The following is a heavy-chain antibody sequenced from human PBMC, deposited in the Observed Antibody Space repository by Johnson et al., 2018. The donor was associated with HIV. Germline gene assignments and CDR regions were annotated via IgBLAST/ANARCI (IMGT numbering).Heavy chain of an antibody. J-gene: IGHJ3*01. CDR3: AKDLGERECEEWASDYYDFGRDMPCLDPRGVVGTFDV. D-gene: IGHD3-3*01. Sequence: VQLVESGGGLIQPGGSLRLSCAASGFTVSSNYMSWVRQAPGKGLEWVSVIYSGGSTYYADSVKGRFTISRDNSKGTLYLQMDGLRPEDTALYYCAKDLGERECEEWASDYYDFGRDMPCLDPRGVVGTFDVWGQGTMVTVSS. CDR1: GFTVSSNY. V-gene: IGHV3-66*03. CDR2: IYSGGST.